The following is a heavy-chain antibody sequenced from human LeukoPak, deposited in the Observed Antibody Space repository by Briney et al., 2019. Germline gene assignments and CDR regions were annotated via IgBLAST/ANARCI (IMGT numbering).Heavy chain of an antibody. J-gene: IGHJ6*02. D-gene: IGHD3-3*01. CDR2: IKDDGSEK. CDR1: GFTFSSHW. V-gene: IGHV3-7*01. Sequence: GGSLRLSCAGSGFTFSSHWMNWVRQAPGKGLEWVASIKDDGSEKHYVDSVSGRFTISRDNAKNPLHLQMSSLRAEDTAVYYCARRGITISGVLVYHYSGLDVWGQGTTVTVSS. CDR3: ARRGITISGVLVYHYSGLDV.